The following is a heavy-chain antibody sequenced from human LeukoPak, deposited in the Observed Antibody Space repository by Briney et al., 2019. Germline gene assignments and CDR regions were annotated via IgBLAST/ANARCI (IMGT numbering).Heavy chain of an antibody. D-gene: IGHD6-19*01. J-gene: IGHJ1*01. Sequence: GGSLRLSCTASGFTFGGYAMTWIRQAPGKGLEWVGFIRSKVYGGTPEYAASVKGRFTIARDDSKSVAYLQMNYLKTEDTAGYCCSRVVGGGSGWYEDFWGQGTLVTVSS. V-gene: IGHV3-49*03. CDR3: SRVVGGGSGWYEDF. CDR2: IRSKVYGGTP. CDR1: GFTFGGYA.